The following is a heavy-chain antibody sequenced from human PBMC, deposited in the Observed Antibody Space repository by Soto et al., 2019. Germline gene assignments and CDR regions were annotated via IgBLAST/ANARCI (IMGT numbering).Heavy chain of an antibody. CDR2: ISSSSSYI. V-gene: IGHV3-21*01. CDR1: GFTFSSYS. Sequence: EVLLVESGGGLVKPGGSLRLSCAASGFTFSSYSMNWVRQAPGKGLEWVSSISSSSSYIYYADSVKGRFTISRDNAKNSLSLQMNSLRAEDTAVYYCASLYSSGYYYYGMDVWGQGTTVTVSS. J-gene: IGHJ6*02. CDR3: ASLYSSGYYYYGMDV. D-gene: IGHD6-19*01.